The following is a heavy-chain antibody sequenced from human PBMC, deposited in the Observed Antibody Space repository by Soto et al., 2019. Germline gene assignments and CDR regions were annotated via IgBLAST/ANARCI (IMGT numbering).Heavy chain of an antibody. CDR2: IYWDDDK. Sequence: QITLKESGPTLVKPTQTLTLTCTFSGFSLSTSGVGVGWIRQPPGKALEWLALIYWDDDKRYSPSLKSRLTITKTTPKNHVVLTMTNMDPVDTATYYCAHRPSYCSGGSCSSGFDYWGQGTLVTVSS. J-gene: IGHJ4*02. V-gene: IGHV2-5*02. D-gene: IGHD2-15*01. CDR1: GFSLSTSGVG. CDR3: AHRPSYCSGGSCSSGFDY.